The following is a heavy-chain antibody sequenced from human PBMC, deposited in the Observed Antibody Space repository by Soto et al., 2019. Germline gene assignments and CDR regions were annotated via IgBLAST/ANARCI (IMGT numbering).Heavy chain of an antibody. Sequence: SETLSLTCTVSGGSISSGSYYWGWIRQPPGKGLEWIGTIYYTGSTYYNPSLKSRVTISVDTSKNQFSLKLSSVTAADTAVYYCAREEVRFLAHQDAFDIWGQGTMVTVSS. J-gene: IGHJ3*02. CDR1: GGSISSGSYY. CDR2: IYYTGST. D-gene: IGHD3-3*01. V-gene: IGHV4-39*07. CDR3: AREEVRFLAHQDAFDI.